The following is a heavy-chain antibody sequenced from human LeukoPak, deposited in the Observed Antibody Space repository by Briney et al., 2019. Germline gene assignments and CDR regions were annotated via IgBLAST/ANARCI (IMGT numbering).Heavy chain of an antibody. Sequence: ASVKVSCKASGYTFTSYGISWVRQAPGQGLEWMGWISAYNGNTNYAQKLQGRVTMTTDTSTSTAYMELRSLRSDDTAVYYCAREKAAYDSSGYYSGWGQGTLVTVPS. CDR2: ISAYNGNT. CDR1: GYTFTSYG. CDR3: AREKAAYDSSGYYSG. V-gene: IGHV1-18*01. D-gene: IGHD3-22*01. J-gene: IGHJ4*02.